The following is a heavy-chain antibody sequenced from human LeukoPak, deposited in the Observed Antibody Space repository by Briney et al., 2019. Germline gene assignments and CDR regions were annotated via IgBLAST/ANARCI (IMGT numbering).Heavy chain of an antibody. D-gene: IGHD6-19*01. J-gene: IGHJ4*02. V-gene: IGHV3-23*01. CDR2: ISGGGGTT. CDR1: GFTFNNYV. Sequence: GGSLRLSCAASGFTFNNYVMSWVRQAPGEGLEWVSAISGGGGTTYYADSVKGRFTISRDNSKKMLYLQMNSLRAEDTAVYYCANWVAVAGFDYWGQGTLVTVSS. CDR3: ANWVAVAGFDY.